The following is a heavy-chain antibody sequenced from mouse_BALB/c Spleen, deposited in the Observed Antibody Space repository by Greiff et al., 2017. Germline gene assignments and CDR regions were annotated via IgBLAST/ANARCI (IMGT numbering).Heavy chain of an antibody. J-gene: IGHJ3*01. V-gene: IGHV3-6*02. CDR1: GYSITSGYY. CDR2: ISYDGSN. D-gene: IGHD2-1*01. CDR3: ASGNYGNSPFAY. Sequence: EVQLQESGPGLVKPSQSLSLTCSVTGYSITSGYYWNWIRQFPGNKLEWMGYISYDGSNNYNPSLKNRISITRDTSKNQFFLKLNSVTTEDTATYYCASGNYGNSPFAYWGQGTLVTVSA.